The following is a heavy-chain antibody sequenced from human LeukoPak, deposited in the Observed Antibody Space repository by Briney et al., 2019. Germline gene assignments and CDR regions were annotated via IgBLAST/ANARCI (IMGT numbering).Heavy chain of an antibody. CDR3: GRGRCGGGAFDI. Sequence: GGSLRLSCAASGFTFSSYAMRWVRQAPGKGLEWVAFIRYDGSNKYYADSVKGRFTISRDNSKNTLYLQMNSLRAEDTAVYYCGRGRCGGGAFDIWGQGTMVTVSS. J-gene: IGHJ3*02. D-gene: IGHD3-10*01. V-gene: IGHV3-30*02. CDR2: IRYDGSNK. CDR1: GFTFSSYA.